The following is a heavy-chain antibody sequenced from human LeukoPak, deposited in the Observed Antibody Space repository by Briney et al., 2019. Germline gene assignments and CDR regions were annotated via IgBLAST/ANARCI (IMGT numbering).Heavy chain of an antibody. CDR1: GFPFSAYD. CDR3: VRGAHPGDNWYFDL. Sequence: GGSLRLPCATSGFPFSAYDMHWVRHAPGKGLEWVSAFGSAGDTYYPGAVKGRFTISRDYAKNSLFLQMNSLRAGDTAVYFCVRGAHPGDNWYFDLWGRGTLVTVSS. J-gene: IGHJ2*01. CDR2: FGSAGDT. V-gene: IGHV3-13*01.